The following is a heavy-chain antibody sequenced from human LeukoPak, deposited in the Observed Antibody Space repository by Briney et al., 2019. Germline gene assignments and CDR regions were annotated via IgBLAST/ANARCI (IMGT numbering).Heavy chain of an antibody. CDR2: IYTSGST. D-gene: IGHD1-14*01. V-gene: IGHV4-61*02. J-gene: IGHJ4*02. CDR3: ARESLSANNGILFDY. Sequence: PSETLSLTCTVSGGSISSGSYYWSWIRQPAGKGPEWIGRIYTSGSTNYNPSLKSRVTISVDTSKNQFSLKLSSVTAADTAVYYCARESLSANNGILFDYWGQGTLATVSS. CDR1: GGSISSGSYY.